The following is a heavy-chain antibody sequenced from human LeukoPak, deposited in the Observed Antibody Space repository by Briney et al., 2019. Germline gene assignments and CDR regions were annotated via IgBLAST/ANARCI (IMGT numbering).Heavy chain of an antibody. D-gene: IGHD1-26*01. Sequence: GGSLRLSCAASGFTFSSYSMNWVRQAPGKGLEWVSYISSSSSTIYYADSVKGRFTISRDNAKNSLYLQMNSLRAEDTAVYYCARDPGGATLDYWGQGTLVTVSS. CDR2: ISSSSSTI. J-gene: IGHJ4*02. V-gene: IGHV3-48*01. CDR1: GFTFSSYS. CDR3: ARDPGGATLDY.